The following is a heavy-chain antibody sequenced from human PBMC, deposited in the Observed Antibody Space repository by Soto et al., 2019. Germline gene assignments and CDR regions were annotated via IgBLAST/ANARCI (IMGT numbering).Heavy chain of an antibody. V-gene: IGHV3-48*02. CDR3: ARWSHDGNSDSYYGMDV. D-gene: IGHD3-3*01. CDR2: ISSSSSTK. Sequence: PGGSLRLSCAASGFTFSIYSMNWVRQAPGKGLEWISYISSSSSTKYYADSVKGRFTISRDNAKNSLYLQMNSLRDEDTAVYYCARWSHDGNSDSYYGMDVWGQGTTVTVSS. CDR1: GFTFSIYS. J-gene: IGHJ6*02.